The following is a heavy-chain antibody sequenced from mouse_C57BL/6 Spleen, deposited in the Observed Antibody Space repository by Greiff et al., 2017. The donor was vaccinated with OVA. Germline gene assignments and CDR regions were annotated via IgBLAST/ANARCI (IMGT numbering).Heavy chain of an antibody. Sequence: EVKLVESGGGLVKPGGSLKLSCAASGFTFSSYAMSWVRQTPEKRLEWVATISDGGSYTYYPDNVKGRFTISRDNAKNNLYLQMSHLKSEDTAMYYCARDRGYDHYYAMDYWGQGTSVTVSS. D-gene: IGHD2-3*01. CDR3: ARDRGYDHYYAMDY. V-gene: IGHV5-4*01. CDR2: ISDGGSYT. J-gene: IGHJ4*01. CDR1: GFTFSSYA.